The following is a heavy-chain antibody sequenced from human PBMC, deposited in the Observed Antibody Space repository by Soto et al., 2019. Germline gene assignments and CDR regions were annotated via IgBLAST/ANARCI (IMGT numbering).Heavy chain of an antibody. CDR2: IYHSGST. CDR3: AREGVTRNYYYYGMDV. D-gene: IGHD2-21*02. CDR1: GGSILSSNW. Sequence: SATLSLTCAFSGGSILSSNWWSWVCQPPGKGLEWIGEIYHSGSTNYNPSLKSRVTISVDKSKNQFSLKLSSVTAADTAVYYCAREGVTRNYYYYGMDVWGQGTTVS. J-gene: IGHJ6*02. V-gene: IGHV4-4*02.